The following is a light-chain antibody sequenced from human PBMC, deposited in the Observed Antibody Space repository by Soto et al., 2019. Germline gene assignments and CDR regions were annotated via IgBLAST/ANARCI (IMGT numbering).Light chain of an antibody. CDR3: LQDYSYPPWT. CDR1: QAIRND. Sequence: AIQMTQSPSSLSASVGDRVTITCRASQAIRNDLAWYQQKPGKAPRLLIYAASSLQSGVPSRFSGSGSGTDFTLTISSLQPEDFATYYCLQDYSYPPWTFGQGTKVEIK. J-gene: IGKJ1*01. V-gene: IGKV1-6*01. CDR2: AAS.